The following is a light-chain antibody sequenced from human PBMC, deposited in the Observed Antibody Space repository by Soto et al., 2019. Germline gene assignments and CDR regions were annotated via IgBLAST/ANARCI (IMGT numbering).Light chain of an antibody. Sequence: IVLTQSPCTLSLSPGERATLSCRASQSVSNSYLAWYQQKPGQAPRLLIYDASGRAPGTPDRFSGRGSGTDFTLSISRLEPEDFAVYYCQQFRNSVITFGQGTRLEIK. J-gene: IGKJ5*01. CDR2: DAS. V-gene: IGKV3-20*01. CDR1: QSVSNSY. CDR3: QQFRNSVIT.